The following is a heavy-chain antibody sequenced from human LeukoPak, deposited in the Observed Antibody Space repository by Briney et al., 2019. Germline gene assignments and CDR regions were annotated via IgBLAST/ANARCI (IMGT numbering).Heavy chain of an antibody. CDR1: GFTFSNAW. J-gene: IGHJ6*02. D-gene: IGHD4-17*01. CDR3: TTAGDYFYYGMDV. Sequence: GSLRLSCAASGFTFSNAWMTWGRQAGGKGLEWVGRIKSKTDGGTADYAAPVKGRFTISRDDSKNTLYLQMNSLKTEDTAVYYCTTAGDYFYYGMDVWGLGTTVTVSS. CDR2: IKSKTDGGTA. V-gene: IGHV3-15*01.